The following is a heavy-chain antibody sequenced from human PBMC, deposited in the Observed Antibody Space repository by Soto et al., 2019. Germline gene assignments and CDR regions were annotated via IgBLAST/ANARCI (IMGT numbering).Heavy chain of an antibody. D-gene: IGHD2-2*01. CDR2: IYPGDSDT. V-gene: IGHV5-51*01. J-gene: IGHJ6*02. CDR3: ARLVVVPAAKYYYYYGMYV. Sequence: PGESLKISCKASGYSFTSYWIGWVRQIPERGLEWMGIIYPGDSDTNYSQSFQSQTTISGDKTISTAYLQWRSLKASDTAMYYCARLVVVPAAKYYYYYGMYVWGQGTTVTVSS. CDR1: GYSFTSYW.